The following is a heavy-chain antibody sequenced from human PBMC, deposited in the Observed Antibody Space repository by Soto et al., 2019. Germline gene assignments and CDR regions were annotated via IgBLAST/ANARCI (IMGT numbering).Heavy chain of an antibody. D-gene: IGHD2-15*01. CDR1: GDSISSSSYY. Sequence: KPSETLSLTCTVSGDSISSSSYYWGWIRQPPGKGLEWIGDIYYSGTTHYNPSLKSRVTISIDTSKNQFSLHLRSVTAADTAVYYCARLKGAFFITPYICFDPCGRGPPVTVSS. CDR3: ARLKGAFFITPYICFDP. J-gene: IGHJ5*02. V-gene: IGHV4-39*01. CDR2: IYYSGTT.